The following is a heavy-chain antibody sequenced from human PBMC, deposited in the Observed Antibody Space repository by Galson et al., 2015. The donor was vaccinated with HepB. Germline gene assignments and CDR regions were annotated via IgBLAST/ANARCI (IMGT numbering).Heavy chain of an antibody. J-gene: IGHJ6*02. V-gene: IGHV1-18*04. CDR3: AREGEWRGYYYYYYGMDV. Sequence: SVKVSCKASGYTFTSYGISWVRQAPGQGLEWMGWISAYNGNTNYAQKLQGRVTMTTDTSTSTAYMELRSLRSDDTAVYYCAREGEWRGYYYYYYGMDVWGQGTTVTVSS. CDR1: GYTFTSYG. D-gene: IGHD3-16*01. CDR2: ISAYNGNT.